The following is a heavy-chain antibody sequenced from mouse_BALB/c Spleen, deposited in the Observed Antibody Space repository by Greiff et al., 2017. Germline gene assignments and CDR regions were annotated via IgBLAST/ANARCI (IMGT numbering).Heavy chain of an antibody. CDR2: ISSGSSTI. CDR1: GFTFSSFG. Sequence: EVLLVESGGGLVQPGGSRKLSCAASGFTFSSFGMHWVRQAPEKGLEWVAYISSGSSTIYYADTVKGRFTISRDNPKNTLFLQMTSLRSEDTAMYYGARSGFTTVVATYWYFDVWGAGTTVTVSS. V-gene: IGHV5-17*02. J-gene: IGHJ1*01. D-gene: IGHD1-1*01. CDR3: ARSGFTTVVATYWYFDV.